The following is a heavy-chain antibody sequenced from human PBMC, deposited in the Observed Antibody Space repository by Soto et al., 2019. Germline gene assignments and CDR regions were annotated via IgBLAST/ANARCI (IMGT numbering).Heavy chain of an antibody. CDR3: ARDRCTTDRCDTHHFVL. CDR2: ISVYTGNT. Sequence: ASVKVSCKSSGYSFTSYGVSWVRQAPGQGLEWLGWISVYTGNTKQAQKFQDRVTLTTEASTNTAYMELRNLRSDDTAVHYCARDRCTTDRCDTHHFVLSGQGTPVTVSS. V-gene: IGHV1-18*04. J-gene: IGHJ6*02. D-gene: IGHD2-8*01. CDR1: GYSFTSYG.